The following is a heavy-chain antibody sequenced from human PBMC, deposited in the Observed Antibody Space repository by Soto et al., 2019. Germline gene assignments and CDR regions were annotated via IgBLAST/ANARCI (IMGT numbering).Heavy chain of an antibody. CDR2: FDPEDGET. V-gene: IGHV1-24*01. D-gene: IGHD6-13*01. Sequence: ASVKVSCKVSGYTLTELSIHWVRQAPGKGLEWMGGFDPEDGETIYAQKFQGRVTMTEDTSTDTAYMELSSLRSEDTAVYYCATAAPAFSLYSSSRGYWFDPWGQGTLVTVSS. J-gene: IGHJ5*02. CDR3: ATAAPAFSLYSSSRGYWFDP. CDR1: GYTLTELS.